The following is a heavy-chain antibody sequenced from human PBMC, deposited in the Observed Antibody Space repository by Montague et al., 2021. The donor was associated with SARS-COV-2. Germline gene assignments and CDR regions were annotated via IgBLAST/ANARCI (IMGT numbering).Heavy chain of an antibody. CDR3: VRDPAPSGSGTFYDY. Sequence: SETLSLTSTVSGDSVSHDFWTWIRQPPGKGLEWIGYVYYSRSSSYNPSLRVRVSIAVDTSKNQFSLRLSTVTAADTAIYYCVRDPAPSGSGTFYDYWGQGTLVAVSS. CDR1: GDSVSHDF. D-gene: IGHD1-26*01. V-gene: IGHV4-59*02. CDR2: VYYSRSS. J-gene: IGHJ4*02.